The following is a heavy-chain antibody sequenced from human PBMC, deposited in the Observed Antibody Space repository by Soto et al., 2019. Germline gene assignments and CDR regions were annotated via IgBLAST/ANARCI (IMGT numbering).Heavy chain of an antibody. J-gene: IGHJ4*02. Sequence: VQLVESGGGVVQPGRSLRLSCAVSGFTFKNYGMHWVRQAPGKGLEWVAVIVYDGSYKYYADSVQGRFTISRDNSKNTLYMQMNSLRAEDTAVYYCAKDAYYYDSGGDFEGGYFDYWVQGTLVTVSS. D-gene: IGHD3-22*01. CDR1: GFTFKNYG. CDR2: IVYDGSYK. CDR3: AKDAYYYDSGGDFEGGYFDY. V-gene: IGHV3-30*18.